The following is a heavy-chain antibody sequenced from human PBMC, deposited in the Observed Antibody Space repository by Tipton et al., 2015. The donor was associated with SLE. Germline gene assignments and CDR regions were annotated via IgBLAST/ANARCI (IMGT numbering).Heavy chain of an antibody. D-gene: IGHD5-18*01. CDR1: GFTFSSHA. CDR3: ARAYTSMVNGHFDF. CDR2: ISFDGSNQ. V-gene: IGHV3-30*04. J-gene: IGHJ4*02. Sequence: RSLRLSCAASGFTFSSHAIHWVRQAPGKGLEWVAVISFDGSNQYYADSVEGRFTISRDTSKNTVYLQMSSLRTEDTAMYFCARAYTSMVNGHFDFWGRGTLVTVSS.